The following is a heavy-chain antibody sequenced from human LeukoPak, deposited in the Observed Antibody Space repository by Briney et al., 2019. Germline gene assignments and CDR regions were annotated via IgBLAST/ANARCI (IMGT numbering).Heavy chain of an antibody. CDR3: ARVDRLPYYDFWSGYYNFDY. CDR1: GVSISSGGYY. V-gene: IGHV4-31*03. D-gene: IGHD3-3*01. J-gene: IGHJ4*02. CDR2: IYYSGST. Sequence: PSETLSLTCTVSGVSISSGGYYWSWIRQHPGKGLEWIGYIYYSGSTYYNPSLKSRVTISVDTSKNQFSLKLSSVTAADTAVYYCARVDRLPYYDFWSGYYNFDYWGQGTLVTVSS.